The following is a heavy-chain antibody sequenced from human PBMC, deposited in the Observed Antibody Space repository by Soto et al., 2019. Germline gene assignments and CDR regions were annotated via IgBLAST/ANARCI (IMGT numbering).Heavy chain of an antibody. D-gene: IGHD6-19*01. CDR3: ARGPAPRGSSGWYGAFDY. CDR2: INHSGST. Sequence: SETLSLTCAVYGGSFSGYYWSWIRQPPGKGLEWIGEINHSGSTNYNPSLKSRVTISVDTSKNQFSLKLSSVTAADTAVYYCARGPAPRGSSGWYGAFDYWGQGTLVTVSS. J-gene: IGHJ4*02. CDR1: GGSFSGYY. V-gene: IGHV4-34*01.